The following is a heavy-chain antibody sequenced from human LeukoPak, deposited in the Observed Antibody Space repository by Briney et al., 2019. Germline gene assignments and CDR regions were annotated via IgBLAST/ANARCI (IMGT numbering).Heavy chain of an antibody. CDR3: AKSYSDNWYSFDY. J-gene: IGHJ4*02. V-gene: IGHV3-23*01. CDR1: GFPFAGFA. D-gene: IGHD1-20*01. Sequence: GGSLRLSCAASGFPFAGFAMTWVRQAPGKGLQWVASIRSGGDSTYYADSVKGRFTISRDNSKNTLYLQMNSLRAEDASIYYCAKSYSDNWYSFDYVGQGTQVTVSS. CDR2: IRSGGDST.